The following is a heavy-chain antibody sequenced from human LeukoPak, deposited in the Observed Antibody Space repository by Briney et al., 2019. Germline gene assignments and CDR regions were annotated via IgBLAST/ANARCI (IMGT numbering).Heavy chain of an antibody. CDR2: ISGSGGST. J-gene: IGHJ4*02. CDR3: AKCLGYSYGNFDY. Sequence: PGRSLRLSCAASGFTFSSYAMSWVRQAPGKGLEWVSAISGSGGSTYYADSVEGRFTISRDNSKNTLYLQMNSLRAEDTAVYYCAKCLGYSYGNFDYWGQGTLVTVSS. D-gene: IGHD5-18*01. CDR1: GFTFSSYA. V-gene: IGHV3-23*01.